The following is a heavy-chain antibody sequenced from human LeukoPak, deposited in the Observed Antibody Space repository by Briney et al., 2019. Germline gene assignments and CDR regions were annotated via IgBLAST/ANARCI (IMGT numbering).Heavy chain of an antibody. CDR2: IDYSGST. D-gene: IGHD3-22*01. CDR1: GASLSSGGSF. Sequence: SQTLSLTCTVSGASLSSGGSFWSWIRQHPGKGLEWIGHIDYSGSTYCKPSLESRLTISVDPSKNQFSLKLSSVTAADTAVYYCARGGRDSSGYVVFDYWGQGTLVTVSS. J-gene: IGHJ4*02. CDR3: ARGGRDSSGYVVFDY. V-gene: IGHV4-31*03.